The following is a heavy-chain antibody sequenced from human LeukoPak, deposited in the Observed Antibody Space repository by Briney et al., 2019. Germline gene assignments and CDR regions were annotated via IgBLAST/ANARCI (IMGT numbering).Heavy chain of an antibody. Sequence: GGSLRLSCAASGFTFSSYSMNWVRQAPGKGLEWVSSISSSSSYIYYADSVRGRFTISRDNAKNSLYLQMNGLRAEDTAVYYCARGARYSYGDYWGQGTLVTVSS. V-gene: IGHV3-21*01. CDR2: ISSSSSYI. CDR3: ARGARYSYGDY. CDR1: GFTFSSYS. D-gene: IGHD5-18*01. J-gene: IGHJ4*02.